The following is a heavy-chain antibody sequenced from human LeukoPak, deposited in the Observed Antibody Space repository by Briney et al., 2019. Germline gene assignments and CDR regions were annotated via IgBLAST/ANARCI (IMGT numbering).Heavy chain of an antibody. J-gene: IGHJ4*02. Sequence: ASVKVSCKASGYTFTGYFLHWVRQAPGQGLEWMGWINPSSGVANYAQKFQGWVTMTRDTSISTAYMELSRLKSDDTAVYYCARVHYYGSGRKNDYWGQGTLVTVSS. CDR3: ARVHYYGSGRKNDY. CDR1: GYTFTGYF. D-gene: IGHD3-10*01. CDR2: INPSSGVA. V-gene: IGHV1-2*04.